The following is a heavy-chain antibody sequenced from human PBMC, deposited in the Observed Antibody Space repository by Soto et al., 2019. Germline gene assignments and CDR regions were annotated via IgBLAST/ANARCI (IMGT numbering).Heavy chain of an antibody. V-gene: IGHV1-69*02. CDR1: GGTFSSYT. CDR2: IIPILGIA. Sequence: ASVKVSCKASGGTFSSYTISWVRQAPGQGLEWMGRIIPILGIANYAQKFQGRVTITADKSTSTAYMELSSLRSEDTAVYYCASESVGVVVAAPLAYWGQGTLVTVSS. D-gene: IGHD2-15*01. CDR3: ASESVGVVVAAPLAY. J-gene: IGHJ4*02.